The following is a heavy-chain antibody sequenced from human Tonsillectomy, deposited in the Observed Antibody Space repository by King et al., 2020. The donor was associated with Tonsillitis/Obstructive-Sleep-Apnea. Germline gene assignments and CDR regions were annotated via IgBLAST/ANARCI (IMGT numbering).Heavy chain of an antibody. CDR2: MHYNGGS. V-gene: IGHV4-59*02. CDR3: ARRSPGRRDFDY. CDR1: GGSVSSNY. J-gene: IGHJ4*02. Sequence: QLQESGPGLVKPSETLSLTCTVAGGSVSSNYWTWIRQPPGKGLEWIGYMHYNGGSNYNPALRSRVTISVDTSNNQFSLKLNSVTSADSGVYYCARRSPGRRDFDYWGQGTLVTVSS.